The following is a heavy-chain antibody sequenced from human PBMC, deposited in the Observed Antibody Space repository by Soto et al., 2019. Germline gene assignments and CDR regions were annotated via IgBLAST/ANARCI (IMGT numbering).Heavy chain of an antibody. CDR1: GGSVSSGNYY. D-gene: IGHD2-2*02. V-gene: IGHV4-61*01. J-gene: IGHJ5*02. Sequence: PSETLSLTCTVSGGSVSSGNYYWSWIRQPPGKGLEWIGFIYYTGSSSYNPSLKSRVTMSLDKSNNQFSLKLTSVTAPDTAVYYCARGYCSSTSCYIWDNWFDPWGQGTLVTVSS. CDR3: ARGYCSSTSCYIWDNWFDP. CDR2: IYYTGSS.